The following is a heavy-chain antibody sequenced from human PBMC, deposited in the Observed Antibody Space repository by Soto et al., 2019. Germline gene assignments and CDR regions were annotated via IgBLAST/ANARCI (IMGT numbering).Heavy chain of an antibody. Sequence: SETLSLTCAVYGGSFSGYYWSWIRQPPGKGLEWIGEINHSGSTNYNPSLKSRVTISVDTSKNQFSLKLSSVTAADTAVYYCARASRLPPDIVVVVAATRGGREFDYWGQGTLVTVSS. V-gene: IGHV4-34*01. CDR2: INHSGST. CDR1: GGSFSGYY. D-gene: IGHD2-15*01. J-gene: IGHJ4*02. CDR3: ARASRLPPDIVVVVAATRGGREFDY.